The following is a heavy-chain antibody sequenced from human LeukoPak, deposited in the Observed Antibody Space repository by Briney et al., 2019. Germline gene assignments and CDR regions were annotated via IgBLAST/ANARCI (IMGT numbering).Heavy chain of an antibody. CDR1: GYTFTTYD. CDR3: ARGYDTGRYSYDMDV. Sequence: GASVKVSCKTSGYTFTTYDMTWVRQATGQGLEWMGWMNPDSGDTGYAQKFQGRVTMTRDTSISTAYMELSSLGSEDTAIYYCARGYDTGRYSYDMDVWGQGTTVIVSS. J-gene: IGHJ6*02. D-gene: IGHD3-10*01. CDR2: MNPDSGDT. V-gene: IGHV1-8*01.